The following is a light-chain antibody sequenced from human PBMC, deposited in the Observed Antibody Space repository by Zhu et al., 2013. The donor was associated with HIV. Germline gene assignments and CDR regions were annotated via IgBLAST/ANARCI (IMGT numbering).Light chain of an antibody. Sequence: DIQLTQSPSFLSASVGDRVRITCRASQGIATYLAWYQQKPGKAPKLLIYAASSLQSGVPSRFSGSGSGTDFTFTISSLQPEDIATYYCQQLNSYPITFGQGTRLEIK. V-gene: IGKV1-9*01. CDR1: QGIATY. J-gene: IGKJ5*01. CDR3: QQLNSYPIT. CDR2: AAS.